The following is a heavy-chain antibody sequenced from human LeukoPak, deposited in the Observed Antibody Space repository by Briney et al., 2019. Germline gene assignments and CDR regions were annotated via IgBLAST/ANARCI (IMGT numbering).Heavy chain of an antibody. CDR3: AKRRQRYSSSSPFDY. D-gene: IGHD6-6*01. CDR2: ISGSGGST. Sequence: GGSLRLSCVASGFTFSSYAMNWVRQAPGKVLEWVSAISGSGGSTYYADSVKGRFTISRDNSRNTLYLQMSSLRAEDTAVYYCAKRRQRYSSSSPFDYWGQETLVTVSS. CDR1: GFTFSSYA. V-gene: IGHV3-23*01. J-gene: IGHJ4*02.